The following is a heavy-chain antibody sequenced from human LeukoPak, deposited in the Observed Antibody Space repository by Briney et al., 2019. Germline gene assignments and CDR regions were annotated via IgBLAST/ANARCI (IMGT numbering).Heavy chain of an antibody. CDR2: IKEDGSEK. J-gene: IGHJ4*02. CDR1: GFAFSGYW. Sequence: GGSLRLSCVASGFAFSGYWMTWVRQAPGKGLEWVANIKEDGSEKFYVDSVKGGFTISRDNAKNSLYMQMTSLRAEDTAVYYCARDRAGRYGGDFDYWGQGTLVTVSS. CDR3: ARDRAGRYGGDFDY. D-gene: IGHD1-26*01. V-gene: IGHV3-7*05.